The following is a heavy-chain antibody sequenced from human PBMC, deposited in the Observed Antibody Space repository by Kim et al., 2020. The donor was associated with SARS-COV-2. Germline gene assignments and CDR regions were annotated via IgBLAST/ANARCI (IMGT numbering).Heavy chain of an antibody. Sequence: GGSLRLSCAASGFTFSGSAMHWVRQASGKGLEWVGRIRSKANSYATAYAASEKGRFTISRDDSKNTAYLQMNSLKTEDTAVYYCTRRRITIFGVPDMDVWGKGTTVTVSS. CDR1: GFTFSGSA. J-gene: IGHJ6*03. D-gene: IGHD3-3*01. V-gene: IGHV3-73*01. CDR2: IRSKANSYAT. CDR3: TRRRITIFGVPDMDV.